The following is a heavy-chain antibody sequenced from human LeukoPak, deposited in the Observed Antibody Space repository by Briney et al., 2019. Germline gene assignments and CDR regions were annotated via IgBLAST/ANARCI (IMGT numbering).Heavy chain of an antibody. CDR2: INPSGGST. CDR1: GYTFTSYG. D-gene: IGHD4-17*01. CDR3: ATGSVTTPHDY. J-gene: IGHJ4*02. Sequence: ASVKVSCKASGYTFTSYGISWVRQAPGQGLEWMGIINPSGGSTSYAQKFQGRVTMTRDTSTSTVYMELSSLRSEDTAVYYCATGSVTTPHDYWGQGTLVTVSS. V-gene: IGHV1-46*01.